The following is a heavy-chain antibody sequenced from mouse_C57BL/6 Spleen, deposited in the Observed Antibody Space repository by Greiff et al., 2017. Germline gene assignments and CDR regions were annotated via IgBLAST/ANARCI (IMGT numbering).Heavy chain of an antibody. D-gene: IGHD1-1*01. CDR3: ARSYYGSSFPHAMDY. V-gene: IGHV8-12*01. J-gene: IGHJ4*01. CDR2: IYWDDDK. Sequence: QVTLKVSGPGILQSSQTLSLSCSFSGFSLSTSGMGVSWIRQPSGKGLEWLAHIYWDDDKRYNPSLKSRLTISKDTSRNQVFLKITSVDTADTATYYCARSYYGSSFPHAMDYWGQGTSVTVSS. CDR1: GFSLSTSGMG.